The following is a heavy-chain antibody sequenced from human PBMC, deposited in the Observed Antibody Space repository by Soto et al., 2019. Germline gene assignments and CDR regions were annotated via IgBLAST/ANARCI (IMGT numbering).Heavy chain of an antibody. J-gene: IGHJ3*02. V-gene: IGHV1-3*01. CDR3: ARANGAFDI. CDR2: INVGNGNT. CDR1: GYTFTSYA. Sequence: ASVKVSCKASGYTFTSYAMHWVRQAPGQRLEWMGWINVGNGNTKYSQKFQGRVTITVDTSASTTYMELSSLRSEDTTVYYCARANGAFDIWGQGTMVTVSS. D-gene: IGHD2-8*01.